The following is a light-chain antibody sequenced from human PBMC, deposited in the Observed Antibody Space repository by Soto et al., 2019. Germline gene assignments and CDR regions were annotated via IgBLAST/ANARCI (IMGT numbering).Light chain of an antibody. CDR3: CSYAGSSIPYV. Sequence: QSALTQPASVSGSPGQSITISCTGTSSDVGSYNLVSWYQQHPGKAPKLMIYEGSKRPSGVSNRFSGSKSGNMASLTISGLQAEDEADYYCCSYAGSSIPYVFGTGTKLTVL. J-gene: IGLJ1*01. V-gene: IGLV2-23*01. CDR1: SSDVGSYNL. CDR2: EGS.